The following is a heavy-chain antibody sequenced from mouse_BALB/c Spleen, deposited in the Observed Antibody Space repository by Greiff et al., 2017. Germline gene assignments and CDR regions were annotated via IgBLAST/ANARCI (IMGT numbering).Heavy chain of an antibody. Sequence: QVQLQQSGAELVRPGTSVKVSCKASGYAFTNYLIEWVKQRPGQGLEWIGVINPGSGGTNYNEKFKGKATLTADKSSSTANMQLSSLTSDDSAVYFCARRSDYYGSSYGGAMDYWGQGTSVTVSS. V-gene: IGHV1-54*01. CDR2: INPGSGGT. CDR3: ARRSDYYGSSYGGAMDY. CDR1: GYAFTNYL. D-gene: IGHD1-1*01. J-gene: IGHJ4*01.